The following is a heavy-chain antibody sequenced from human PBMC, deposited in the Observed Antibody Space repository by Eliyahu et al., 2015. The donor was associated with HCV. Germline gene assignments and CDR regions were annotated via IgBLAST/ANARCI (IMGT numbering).Heavy chain of an antibody. D-gene: IGHD2-2*01. CDR2: IKSKTDGGTT. CDR3: TTDPPVPYGMDV. Sequence: EVQLVESGGGLVKPGGSLRLSXAASGFXFSNAWMSWVRQAPGKGLEWVGRIKSKTDGGTTDYAAPVKGRFTTSRDDSKNTLYLQMNSLKTEDTAVYYCTTDPPVPYGMDVWGQGTTVTVSS. V-gene: IGHV3-15*01. J-gene: IGHJ6*02. CDR1: GFXFSNAW.